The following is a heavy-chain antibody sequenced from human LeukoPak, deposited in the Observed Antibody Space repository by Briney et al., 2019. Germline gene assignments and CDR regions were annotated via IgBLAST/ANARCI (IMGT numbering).Heavy chain of an antibody. CDR1: GFPFSSYV. Sequence: GGSLRLSCAASGFPFSSYVMSWVRQAPGEGLEWVSVIYSGGITYYADSVKGRFTISRDNSKNTLYLQMNSLRAEDTAVYYCARAPHTGSFFFDYWGQGTLVTVSS. D-gene: IGHD1-26*01. CDR3: ARAPHTGSFFFDY. CDR2: IYSGGIT. J-gene: IGHJ4*02. V-gene: IGHV3-53*01.